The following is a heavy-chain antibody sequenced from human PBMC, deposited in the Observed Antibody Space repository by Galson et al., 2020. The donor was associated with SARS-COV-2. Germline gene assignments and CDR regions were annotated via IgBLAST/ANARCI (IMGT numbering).Heavy chain of an antibody. J-gene: IGHJ4*02. D-gene: IGHD3-22*01. Sequence: ASVKVSCKASGYTFTTYGIHWVRQAPGQRLEWMGWINAGNSNTKYSQKFQARVTITRDTSASTSYMEVSSLRSEDTAVYYCARDYYYDSSAYSYFDYWGQGTLVTVSS. CDR2: INAGNSNT. V-gene: IGHV1-3*01. CDR1: GYTFTTYG. CDR3: ARDYYYDSSAYSYFDY.